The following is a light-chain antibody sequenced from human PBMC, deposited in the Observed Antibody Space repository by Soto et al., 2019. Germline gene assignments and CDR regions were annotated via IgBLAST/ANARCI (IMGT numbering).Light chain of an antibody. Sequence: IEVTQSPSSLAASLGDRVTITCRASQTIGTYVNWYRQKSGAAPELLIYDASTLQSGVPSRFRGGASGTDFTLTISSLQLDDFATYYCQQSYNTSLTFXQGTKVDIK. V-gene: IGKV1-39*01. CDR1: QTIGTY. CDR2: DAS. CDR3: QQSYNTSLT. J-gene: IGKJ1*01.